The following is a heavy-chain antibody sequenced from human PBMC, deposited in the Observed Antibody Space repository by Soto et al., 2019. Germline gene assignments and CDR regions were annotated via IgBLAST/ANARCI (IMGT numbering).Heavy chain of an antibody. V-gene: IGHV3-23*01. D-gene: IGHD5-12*01. CDR3: AYSAGAWLRLILLSYYYYGIDV. Sequence: GGSLRLSCAASGFTFSSYAMSWVRQAPGKGLEWVSAISGSGGRTYYADSVKGRFTISRDNAKNTLYLQMNSLRAEDTAEDYGAYSAGAWLRLILLSYYYYGIDVWGQGTTVTVSS. CDR1: GFTFSSYA. J-gene: IGHJ6*02. CDR2: ISGSGGRT.